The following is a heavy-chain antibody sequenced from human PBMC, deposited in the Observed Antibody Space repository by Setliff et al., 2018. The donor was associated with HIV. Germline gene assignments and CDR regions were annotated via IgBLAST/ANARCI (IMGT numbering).Heavy chain of an antibody. J-gene: IGHJ6*01. D-gene: IGHD3-3*01. CDR3: TRGPWGYDFWNGPSPMEV. V-gene: IGHV1-46*01. CDR2: ITPTDDIT. Sequence: ASVKVSCKASGFTLISYHMHWVRQAPGRGLEWMTMITPTDDITTYAQNFHGRVTLTRNTSRRTAYMTLNTLKYEDTAVYYCTRGPWGYDFWNGPSPMEVWGQGTSVTVSS. CDR1: GFTLISYH.